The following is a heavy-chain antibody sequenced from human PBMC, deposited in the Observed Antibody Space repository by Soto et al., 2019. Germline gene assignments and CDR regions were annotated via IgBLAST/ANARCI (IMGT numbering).Heavy chain of an antibody. Sequence: DVQLLESGGGLVQPGGSLRLSCAASGFSFSSYAMVWVRQAPGKGLEWVAVISARGGSSYFADSVKGRFTLSRDNSKNVWSLEMNSLRAEDTAIYFCAKGSIEYSAAVDNWGQGTLVVVSS. CDR3: AKGSIEYSAAVDN. D-gene: IGHD5-12*01. V-gene: IGHV3-23*01. J-gene: IGHJ4*02. CDR2: ISARGGSS. CDR1: GFSFSSYA.